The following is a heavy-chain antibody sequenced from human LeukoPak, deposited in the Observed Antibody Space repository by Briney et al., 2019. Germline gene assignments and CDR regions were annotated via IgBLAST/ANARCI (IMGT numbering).Heavy chain of an antibody. Sequence: PGGSLRLSCAASGFTFDDYAMHWVRQAPGKGLEWVSGISWNSGSIGYADSVKGRFTISRDNSKNTLYLQMNSLRAEDTAVYYCAKDLYWSGYSSGFDYWGQGTLVTVSS. V-gene: IGHV3-9*01. D-gene: IGHD6-19*01. CDR3: AKDLYWSGYSSGFDY. J-gene: IGHJ4*02. CDR1: GFTFDDYA. CDR2: ISWNSGSI.